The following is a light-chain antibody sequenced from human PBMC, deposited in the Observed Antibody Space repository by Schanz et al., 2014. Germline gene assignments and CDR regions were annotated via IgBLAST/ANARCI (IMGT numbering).Light chain of an antibody. V-gene: IGKV1-39*01. Sequence: DIHMTQSPSSLSPSVGDRVTITCRSSQSIGKYVNWYQQTPGKAPRLLIYAASTLQSGVPSRFSGSGFGTDFTLTISSLQPEDFATYYCQQLNSYPPTFGGGTKVEIK. CDR2: AAS. CDR1: QSIGKY. J-gene: IGKJ4*01. CDR3: QQLNSYPPT.